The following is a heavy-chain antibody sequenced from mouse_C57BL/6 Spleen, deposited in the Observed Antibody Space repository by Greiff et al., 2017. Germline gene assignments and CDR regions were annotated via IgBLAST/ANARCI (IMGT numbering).Heavy chain of an antibody. J-gene: IGHJ3*01. CDR1: GYAFSSSW. CDR3: ARTYGNFFAY. V-gene: IGHV1-82*01. CDR2: IYPGDGDT. D-gene: IGHD2-1*01. Sequence: VQLQQSGPELVKPGASVKISCKASGYAFSSSWMNWVKQRPGKGLEWIGRIYPGDGDTNYNGKFKGKATLTADKSSSTAYMQLSSLTSEDSAVYFCARTYGNFFAYWGQGTLVTVSA.